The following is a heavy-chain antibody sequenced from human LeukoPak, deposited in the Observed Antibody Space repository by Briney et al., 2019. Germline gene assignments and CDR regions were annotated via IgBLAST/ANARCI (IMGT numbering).Heavy chain of an antibody. Sequence: SETLSLTCTVSGGSVSSGSYYWSWMAQPPGKGLEWIGYIYYSGSTNYNPSLKSRVTISVDTSKNQFSLKLSSMTAADTAVYYCARDPPPYCGGDCPSYWGQGTLVTVSS. J-gene: IGHJ4*02. CDR2: IYYSGST. CDR1: GGSVSSGSYY. V-gene: IGHV4-61*01. D-gene: IGHD2-21*02. CDR3: ARDPPPYCGGDCPSY.